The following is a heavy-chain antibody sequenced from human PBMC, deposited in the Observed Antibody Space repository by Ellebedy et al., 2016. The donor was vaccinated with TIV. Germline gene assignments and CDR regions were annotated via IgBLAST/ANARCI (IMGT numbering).Heavy chain of an antibody. Sequence: AASVKVSCKASGYTFTELSMHWARQAPGKGLEWMGGFDPEDDKTIYAEKFKGRVTMTEDTSTDTAYMELSSLRSEDTAVYYCATEKYSYGFGPNWFDPWGQGTLVTVSS. CDR2: FDPEDDKT. CDR1: GYTFTELS. D-gene: IGHD5-18*01. CDR3: ATEKYSYGFGPNWFDP. J-gene: IGHJ5*02. V-gene: IGHV1-24*01.